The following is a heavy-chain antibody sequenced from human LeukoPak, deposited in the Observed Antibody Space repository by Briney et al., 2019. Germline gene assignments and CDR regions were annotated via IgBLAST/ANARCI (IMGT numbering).Heavy chain of an antibody. CDR3: ARESESYDSSGSTFKF. CDR1: GFTFRRFG. D-gene: IGHD3-22*01. J-gene: IGHJ4*02. CDR2: IRTDGSNK. Sequence: PGGSLRLSCVASGFTFRRFGMHWVRQAPGKGLDWVTFIRTDGSNKYYADSVKGRFTISRDNSKNTLYLQMNSLRAEDTAVYYCARESESYDSSGSTFKFWGQGTLVTVSS. V-gene: IGHV3-30*02.